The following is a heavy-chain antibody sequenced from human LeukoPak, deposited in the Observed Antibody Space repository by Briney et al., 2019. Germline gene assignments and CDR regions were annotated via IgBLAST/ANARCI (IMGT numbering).Heavy chain of an antibody. Sequence: GESLKISCKGSGYSFTSYWISWVRQMPGKGLEWMGRIDPSDSYTNYSPSFQGHVTVLVDKSISTAYLQWSSLKASDTAMYYCARHLVAVAGTSTDFDYWGQGTLVTVSS. V-gene: IGHV5-10-1*01. CDR1: GYSFTSYW. D-gene: IGHD6-19*01. CDR2: IDPSDSYT. J-gene: IGHJ4*02. CDR3: ARHLVAVAGTSTDFDY.